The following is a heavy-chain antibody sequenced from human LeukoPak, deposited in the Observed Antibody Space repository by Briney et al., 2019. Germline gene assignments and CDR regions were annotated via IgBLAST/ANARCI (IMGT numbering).Heavy chain of an antibody. Sequence: ASVKVSCKASGYTFTSYYMHWVRQAPGQGLEWMGIINPSGGSTSYAQKFQGRVTITADKSTSTAYMELSSLRSEDTAVYYCARGSSSWDDAFDIWGQGTMVTVSS. J-gene: IGHJ3*02. CDR3: ARGSSSWDDAFDI. CDR2: INPSGGST. V-gene: IGHV1-46*01. CDR1: GYTFTSYY. D-gene: IGHD6-13*01.